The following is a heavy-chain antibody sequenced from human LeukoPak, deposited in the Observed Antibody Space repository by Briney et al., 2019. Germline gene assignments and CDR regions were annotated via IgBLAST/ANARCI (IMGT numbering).Heavy chain of an antibody. D-gene: IGHD3-9*01. Sequence: ASVKVPCKASGYTFTSYGISWVQQAPGQGLEWMGWISAYNGNTNYAQKLQGRVTMTTDTSTSTAYMELRSLRSDDTAVYYCARPHDDMCFDYWGQGTLVTVSS. J-gene: IGHJ4*02. CDR2: ISAYNGNT. CDR1: GYTFTSYG. CDR3: ARPHDDMCFDY. V-gene: IGHV1-18*01.